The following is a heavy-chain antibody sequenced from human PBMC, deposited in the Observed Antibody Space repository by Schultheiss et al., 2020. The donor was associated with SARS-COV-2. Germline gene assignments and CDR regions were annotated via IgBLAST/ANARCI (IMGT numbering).Heavy chain of an antibody. CDR2: IYYSGST. J-gene: IGHJ4*02. CDR1: GGSISSGGYY. D-gene: IGHD3-22*01. Sequence: SETLSLTCTVSGGSISSGGYYWSWIRQHPGKGLEWIGYIYYSGSTYYNPSLKSRVTISVDTSKNQFSLKLSSVTAADTAVYYCARVTYYYDSSGYPYFDYWGQGTLVTVSS. V-gene: IGHV4-31*02. CDR3: ARVTYYYDSSGYPYFDY.